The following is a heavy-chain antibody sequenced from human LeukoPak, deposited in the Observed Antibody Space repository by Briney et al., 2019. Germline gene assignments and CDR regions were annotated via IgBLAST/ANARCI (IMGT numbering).Heavy chain of an antibody. CDR1: GGSFSGYY. CDR3: ARGHRHWYFDL. V-gene: IGHV4-34*01. J-gene: IGHJ2*01. Sequence: SETLSLTCAVYGGSFSGYYWSWIRQPPGKGLEWIGEINHSGSTNYNPSLESRVTISVDTSKNQFSLKLSSVTAADTAVYYCARGHRHWYFDLWGRGTLVTVSS. CDR2: INHSGST.